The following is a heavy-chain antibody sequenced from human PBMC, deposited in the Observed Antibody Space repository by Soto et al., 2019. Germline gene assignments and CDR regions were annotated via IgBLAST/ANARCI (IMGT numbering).Heavy chain of an antibody. CDR1: GGTFSSYT. Sequence: QVQLVQSGAEVKKPGSSVKVSCKASGGTFSSYTISWVRQAPGQGLEWMGRIIPILGIANYAQKFQGRVTITADNSTSPAYMELSSLRSEDTAVYYCARTETTVGYWYFDLWGRGTLVTVSS. J-gene: IGHJ2*01. CDR3: ARTETTVGYWYFDL. CDR2: IIPILGIA. V-gene: IGHV1-69*02. D-gene: IGHD4-17*01.